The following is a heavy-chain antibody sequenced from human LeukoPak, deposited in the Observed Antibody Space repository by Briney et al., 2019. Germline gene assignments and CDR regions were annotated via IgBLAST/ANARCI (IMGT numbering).Heavy chain of an antibody. CDR3: AKDPMVRGVTYDY. J-gene: IGHJ4*02. CDR1: GFTFSSYA. CDR2: ISGSGGST. Sequence: GESLRLSCAASGFTFSSYAMSWVRQAPGKGLEWVSAISGSGGSTYYADSVRGRFTISRDNSKNTLYLQMDSLRAEDTAVYYCAKDPMVRGVTYDYWGQGTLVTVSS. V-gene: IGHV3-23*01. D-gene: IGHD3-10*01.